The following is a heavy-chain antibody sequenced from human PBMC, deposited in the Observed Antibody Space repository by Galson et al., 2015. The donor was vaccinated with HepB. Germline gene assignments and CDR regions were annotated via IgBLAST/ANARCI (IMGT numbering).Heavy chain of an antibody. CDR3: ARDPTEYSSSSGLFYFDY. V-gene: IGHV1-18*01. CDR2: ISAYNGNT. Sequence: SVKVSCKASGYTFTSYDVNWVRQATGQGLEWMGWISAYNGNTNYAQKLQGRVTMTTDTSTSTAYMELRSLRSDDTAVYYCARDPTEYSSSSGLFYFDYWGQGTLVTVSS. D-gene: IGHD6-6*01. J-gene: IGHJ4*02. CDR1: GYTFTSYD.